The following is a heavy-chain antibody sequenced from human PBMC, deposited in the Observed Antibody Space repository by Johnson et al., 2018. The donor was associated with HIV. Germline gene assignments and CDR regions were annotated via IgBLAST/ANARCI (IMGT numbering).Heavy chain of an antibody. V-gene: IGHV3-11*04. CDR2: ISSSTNTI. CDR1: GFTFSDYY. CDR3: ARALKRIAAADDAFDI. Sequence: QVQLVESGGGLVKPGGSLRLSCAASGFTFSDYYMSWIRQAPGKGLEWVSYISSSTNTIYYADSVKGRFTISRDNAKNSLYLQMNSLRAEDTAVYYCARALKRIAAADDAFDIWGQGTMVTVSS. D-gene: IGHD6-13*01. J-gene: IGHJ3*02.